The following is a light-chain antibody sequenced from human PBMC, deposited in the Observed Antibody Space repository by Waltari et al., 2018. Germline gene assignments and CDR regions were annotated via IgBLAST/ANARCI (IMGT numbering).Light chain of an antibody. V-gene: IGLV2-23*02. J-gene: IGLJ2*01. CDR3: CSYTSIGPVL. Sequence: QSALTQPASVSGSPGQSIAISCIGTSSDVWANNFLSWYQQHPGRAPNLMIHEVTKRPSGVSTRFSGSKSGNTASLTISGLQAEDEADYYCCSYTSIGPVLIGGGTKVTVL. CDR2: EVT. CDR1: SSDVWANNF.